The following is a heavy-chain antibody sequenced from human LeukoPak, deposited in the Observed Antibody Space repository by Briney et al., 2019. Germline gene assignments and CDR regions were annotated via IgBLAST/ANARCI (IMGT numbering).Heavy chain of an antibody. CDR3: AKTYYYDPFDF. J-gene: IGHJ4*02. D-gene: IGHD3-22*01. Sequence: PSETLSLTCTVSGGSISNSGYYWGWIRQPPGKGLEWIGNIYYSGSTYYNPSLKSRVTISVDASKNQFSLKLSSVTAADTAVYYCAKTYYYDPFDFWGQGTLVTVSS. V-gene: IGHV4-39*01. CDR2: IYYSGST. CDR1: GGSISNSGYY.